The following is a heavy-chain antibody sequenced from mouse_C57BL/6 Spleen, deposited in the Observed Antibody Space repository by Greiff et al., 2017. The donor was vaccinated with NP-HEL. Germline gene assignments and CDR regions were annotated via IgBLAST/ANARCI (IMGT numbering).Heavy chain of an antibody. CDR1: GYTFTSYG. D-gene: IGHD1-1*01. J-gene: IGHJ3*01. V-gene: IGHV1-81*01. Sequence: VQLQQSGAELARPGASVKLSCKASGYTFTSYGISWVKQRTGQGLEWIGEIYPRSGNTYYNEKFKGKATLTADKSSSTVYMELRSLTSEDSAVYFCARAGYYGSKAWFAYWGQGTLVTVSA. CDR2: IYPRSGNT. CDR3: ARAGYYGSKAWFAY.